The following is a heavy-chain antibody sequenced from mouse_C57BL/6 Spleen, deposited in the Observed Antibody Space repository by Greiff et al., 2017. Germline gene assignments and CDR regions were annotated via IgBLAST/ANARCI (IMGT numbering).Heavy chain of an antibody. J-gene: IGHJ1*03. V-gene: IGHV1-82*01. D-gene: IGHD1-1*01. Sequence: QVQLQQSGPELVKPGASVKISCKASGYAFSSSWMNWVKQRPGKGLEWIGRIYPGDGDTNYNGKFKGKATLTADKSSSTAYMQLSSLTSEDSAVYFCARSRTTVVDWYFDVWGTGTTVTVSS. CDR3: ARSRTTVVDWYFDV. CDR2: IYPGDGDT. CDR1: GYAFSSSW.